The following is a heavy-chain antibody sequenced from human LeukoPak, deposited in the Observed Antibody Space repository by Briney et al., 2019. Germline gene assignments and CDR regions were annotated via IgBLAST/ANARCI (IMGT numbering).Heavy chain of an antibody. CDR1: GFTFSSYS. V-gene: IGHV3-21*01. CDR2: ISSSSSYI. J-gene: IGHJ3*02. Sequence: PGGSLRLSCAASGFTFSSYSMNWVRQAPGKGLEWVSSISSSSSYIYYADSVKGRFTISRDNAKNSLYLQMNSLRAEDTAVYYCARDSSCSGGSCLVDAFDIWGQGTMVTVSS. D-gene: IGHD2-15*01. CDR3: ARDSSCSGGSCLVDAFDI.